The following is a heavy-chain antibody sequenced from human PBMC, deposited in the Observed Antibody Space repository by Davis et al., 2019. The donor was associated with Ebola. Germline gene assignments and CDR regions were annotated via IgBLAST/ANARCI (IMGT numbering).Heavy chain of an antibody. J-gene: IGHJ4*02. V-gene: IGHV3-21*01. Sequence: PGGSLRLSCAASGFTFNTFGMIWVRQAPGKGLEWVSSISTTSAFIYYADSVKGRFTISRDNAKNTLFLQMNSLRADDTAVYYCARDVGGRAGYWGQGTLVTVSS. CDR3: ARDVGGRAGY. CDR1: GFTFNTFG. CDR2: ISTTSAFI.